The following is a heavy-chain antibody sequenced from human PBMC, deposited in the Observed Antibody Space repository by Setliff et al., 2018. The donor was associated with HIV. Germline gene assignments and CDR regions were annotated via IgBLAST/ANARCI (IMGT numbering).Heavy chain of an antibody. Sequence: SVKVSCKASGDTFSSYTLSWVRQAPGQSLEWMGRIIPTLNVANDAPKFQGRVTLTADESTSTAYMELTSLRSEDTAVYYCARDYFDGSTYPAGDHYYGMGVWGQGTTVTVSS. D-gene: IGHD3-22*01. CDR1: GDTFSSYT. CDR2: IIPTLNVA. CDR3: ARDYFDGSTYPAGDHYYGMGV. J-gene: IGHJ6*02. V-gene: IGHV1-69*04.